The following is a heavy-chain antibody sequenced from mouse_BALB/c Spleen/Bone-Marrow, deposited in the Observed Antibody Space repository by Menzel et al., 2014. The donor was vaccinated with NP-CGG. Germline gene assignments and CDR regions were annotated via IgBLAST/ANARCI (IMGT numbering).Heavy chain of an antibody. D-gene: IGHD4-1*01. CDR1: GFTFSSFG. Sequence: EVQLVESGGGLVQPGGSRKLSCAASGFTFSSFGMHWVRQAPERGLEWVANISSGSSTIFYADTVKGRFTISRDNPKNTLFLQISSLRSEDTAIYYCARGGNWGDFDFWGQGTTLTVSS. J-gene: IGHJ2*01. CDR3: ARGGNWGDFDF. V-gene: IGHV5-17*02. CDR2: ISSGSSTI.